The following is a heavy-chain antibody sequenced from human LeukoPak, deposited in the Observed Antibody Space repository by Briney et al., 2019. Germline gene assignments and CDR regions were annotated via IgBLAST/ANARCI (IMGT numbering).Heavy chain of an antibody. D-gene: IGHD3-16*01. J-gene: IGHJ3*02. V-gene: IGHV3-53*01. CDR3: SRYDLGGAFDI. CDR2: IYSDGST. Sequence: GGSLRLSCAASGLTVSSNYMSWVRQAPGKGLEWVSVIYSDGSTYYADSVKGRFTISRDNSKNKLYLQMNSLRAEDTAVYFCSRYDLGGAFDIWGRGTMVTVTS. CDR1: GLTVSSNY.